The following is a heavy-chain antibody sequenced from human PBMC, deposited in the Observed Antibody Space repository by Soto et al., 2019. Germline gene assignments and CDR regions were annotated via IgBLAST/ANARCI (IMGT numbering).Heavy chain of an antibody. J-gene: IGHJ4*02. Sequence: GSLRLSCAASGFTFSDYTMNWVRQAPGKGLEWVSSISSRSSYIYYADSLKGRITISRDNAKNSLFLQMNSLRAEDTAVYYCARSAKSYDILTGWGQGTQVTVSS. V-gene: IGHV3-21*01. CDR3: ARSAKSYDILTG. CDR1: GFTFSDYT. D-gene: IGHD3-9*01. CDR2: ISSRSSYI.